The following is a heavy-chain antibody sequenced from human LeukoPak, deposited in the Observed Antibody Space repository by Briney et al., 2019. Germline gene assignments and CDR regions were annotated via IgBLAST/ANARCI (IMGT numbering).Heavy chain of an antibody. Sequence: WASVKVSCKASGYTFTSYYMHWVRQAPGQGLEWMGIINASDGRTSYAQKFQGRVTMTRDMSTSTVYMELSSLRSEDTAVYYCAVRSGTYPYYFDYWGQGTLVTVSS. D-gene: IGHD1-26*01. CDR2: INASDGRT. CDR1: GYTFTSYY. J-gene: IGHJ4*02. V-gene: IGHV1-46*01. CDR3: AVRSGTYPYYFDY.